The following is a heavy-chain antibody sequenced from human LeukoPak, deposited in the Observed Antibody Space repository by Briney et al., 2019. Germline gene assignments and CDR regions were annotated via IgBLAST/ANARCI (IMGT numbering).Heavy chain of an antibody. D-gene: IGHD2-8*02. CDR1: GFSFRNYG. CDR2: IWSDGNNR. V-gene: IGHV3-30*02. J-gene: IGHJ6*03. CDR3: AKDPGASVSGFHMDV. Sequence: PEGSLRLSCAASGFSFRNYGMHWVRQATGKGLEWVSFIWSDGNNRFYADSVKGRFTISRDNSKNMLFLQMDTLRAEDTALYYCAKDPGASVSGFHMDVWGKGTTVIVSS.